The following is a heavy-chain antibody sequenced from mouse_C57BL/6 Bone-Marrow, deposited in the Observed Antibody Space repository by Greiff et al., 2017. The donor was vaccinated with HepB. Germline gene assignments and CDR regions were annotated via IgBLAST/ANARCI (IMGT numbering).Heavy chain of an antibody. V-gene: IGHV3-6*01. D-gene: IGHD2-4*01. CDR3: AREDYDYDNYAMDY. CDR2: ISYDGSN. CDR1: GYSITSGYY. Sequence: EVKLVESGPGLVKPSQSLSLTCSVTGYSITSGYYWNWIRQFPGNKLEWMGYISYDGSNNYNPSLKNRISITRDTSKNQFFLKLNSVTTEDTATYYCAREDYDYDNYAMDYWGQGTSVTVSS. J-gene: IGHJ4*01.